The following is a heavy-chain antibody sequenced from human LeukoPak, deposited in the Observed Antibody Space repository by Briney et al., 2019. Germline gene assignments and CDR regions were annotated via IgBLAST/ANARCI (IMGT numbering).Heavy chain of an antibody. CDR2: VSSTGDTI. V-gene: IGHV3-48*04. CDR1: GFTFSSYS. J-gene: IGHJ4*02. Sequence: GGSLRLSCAASGFTFSSYSMNWVRQAPGKGLEWVSYVSSTGDTIYYADSEKGRFTISRDNAKNSLYLQMNSLRAEDTAVYYCARDLSLSFNWNYYYFDYWGQGTLVTVSS. D-gene: IGHD1-7*01. CDR3: ARDLSLSFNWNYYYFDY.